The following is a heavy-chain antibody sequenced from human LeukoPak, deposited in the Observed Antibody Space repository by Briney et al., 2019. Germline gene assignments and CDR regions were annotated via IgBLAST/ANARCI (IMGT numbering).Heavy chain of an antibody. D-gene: IGHD3-22*01. CDR3: AKNYDSSGYQYYFDY. V-gene: IGHV3-23*01. CDR1: GGSFSGGTYY. CDR2: ISGSAGST. J-gene: IGHJ4*02. Sequence: PSETLSLTCTVSGGSFSGGTYYWGWVRQPPGKGLEWVSAISGSAGSTYNPDSLKGRITISSDNYKKTLDMQMNNLGDDQTVVYYCAKNYDSSGYQYYFDYWGQGTLVTVSS.